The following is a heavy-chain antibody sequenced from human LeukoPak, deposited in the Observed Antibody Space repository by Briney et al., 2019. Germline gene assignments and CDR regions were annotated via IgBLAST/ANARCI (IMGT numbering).Heavy chain of an antibody. J-gene: IGHJ5*02. CDR2: IYYSGST. D-gene: IGHD3-10*01. V-gene: IGHV4-59*01. CDR1: GGSISSYY. Sequence: EPSETLSLTCTVSGGSISSYYWSWIRLPPGKGLEWIGYIYYSGSTDYNPSLKSRVTISVDTSKNQFSLKLSSVTAADTAVYYCARGSTRLDPWGQGTLVTVSS. CDR3: ARGSTRLDP.